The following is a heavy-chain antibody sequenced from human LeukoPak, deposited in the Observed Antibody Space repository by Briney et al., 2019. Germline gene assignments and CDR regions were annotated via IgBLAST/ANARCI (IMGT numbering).Heavy chain of an antibody. CDR2: INPNSGGT. CDR1: GYTFTGYY. V-gene: IGHV1-2*02. D-gene: IGHD2-15*01. J-gene: IGHJ6*02. Sequence: ASVKVSCKASGYTFTGYYMHWVRQAPGQGLEWMGWINPNSGGTNYAQKFQGRVTMTRDTSISTAYMELSRLRSDDTAVYYCARETAYCSGGSCYYYYGMDVWGQGTTVTVSS. CDR3: ARETAYCSGGSCYYYYGMDV.